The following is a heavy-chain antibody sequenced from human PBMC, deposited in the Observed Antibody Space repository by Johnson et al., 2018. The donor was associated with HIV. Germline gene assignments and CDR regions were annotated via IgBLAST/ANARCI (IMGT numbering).Heavy chain of an antibody. V-gene: IGHV3-30*04. Sequence: QVQLVESGGGVVQPGRSLRLSCAASGFTFSSYAMHWVRQAPGKGLEWVAVIYSDGRTYYADSVKGRFTISRDNSRNTLYLQMNSLRAEDTAVYYCAKDRTIHDAFDIWGQGTMVTVSS. CDR2: IYSDGRT. CDR1: GFTFSSYA. CDR3: AKDRTIHDAFDI. J-gene: IGHJ3*02. D-gene: IGHD5-18*01.